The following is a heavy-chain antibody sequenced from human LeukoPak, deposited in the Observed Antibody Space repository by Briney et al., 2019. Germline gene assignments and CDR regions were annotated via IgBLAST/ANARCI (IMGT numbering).Heavy chain of an antibody. CDR1: GGSISSYH. V-gene: IGHV4-59*01. CDR2: IYYTGST. CDR3: ARGLHHWYFDL. D-gene: IGHD4-11*01. J-gene: IGHJ2*01. Sequence: SSETLSLTCTVSGGSISSYHWTWIRQPPGKGLEWIGYIYYTGSTDYNPSLKSRITMSLDTSKNQFSLKLSSVTADTAVYYCARGLHHWYFDLWGRGTLVTVSS.